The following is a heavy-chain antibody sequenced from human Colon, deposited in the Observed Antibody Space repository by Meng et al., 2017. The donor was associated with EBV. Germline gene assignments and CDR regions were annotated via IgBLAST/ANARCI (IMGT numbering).Heavy chain of an antibody. J-gene: IGHJ4*02. V-gene: IGHV4-39*07. CDR3: ARDGPLL. CDR1: RDSISGGGDY. CDR2: IYYTGST. Sequence: RRREAGPGLVRATVPLSLTCSVSRDSISGGGDYWGWVRQPPGKGLEWIGNIYYTGSTYYNPSLKSRVTISVDTSKNQFSLKVTSMTAADTAVYYCARDGPLLWGPGTLVTVSS.